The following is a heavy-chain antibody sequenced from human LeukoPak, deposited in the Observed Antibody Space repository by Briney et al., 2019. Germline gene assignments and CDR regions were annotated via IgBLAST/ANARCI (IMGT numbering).Heavy chain of an antibody. CDR2: IYHSGST. Sequence: SETLSLTCAVSGGSITSSNWWSWVRQPPGKGLAWIGEIYHSGSTNYNPSLKSRVTISVDKSKNQFSLKLSSVTAADTAVYYCARGVVGGYVVYFDYWGQGTLVTVSS. CDR1: GGSITSSNW. V-gene: IGHV4-4*02. D-gene: IGHD1-26*01. J-gene: IGHJ4*02. CDR3: ARGVVGGYVVYFDY.